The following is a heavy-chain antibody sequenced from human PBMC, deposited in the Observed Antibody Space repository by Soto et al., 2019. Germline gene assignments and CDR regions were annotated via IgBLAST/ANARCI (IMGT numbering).Heavy chain of an antibody. V-gene: IGHV1-69*13. CDR2: IIPIFGTA. D-gene: IGHD2-15*01. J-gene: IGHJ4*02. Sequence: SVKVSCKASGGTFSSYAISWVRQAPGQGLEWMGGIIPIFGTANYAQKFQGRVTITADESTSTAYMELSSLRSEDTAVYYCASESRYCSGGSCYFLPGIDYWGQGTLVTVST. CDR1: GGTFSSYA. CDR3: ASESRYCSGGSCYFLPGIDY.